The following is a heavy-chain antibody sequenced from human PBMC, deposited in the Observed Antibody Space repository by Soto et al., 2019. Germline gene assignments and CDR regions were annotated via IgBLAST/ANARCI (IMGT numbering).Heavy chain of an antibody. CDR1: GGSFSGYY. J-gene: IGHJ4*02. D-gene: IGHD2-15*01. Sequence: QVQLQQWGAGLLKPSETLSLTCAIYGGSFSGYYWSWIRQPPGMGLEWIGEVDQSGSTNYNPSLKSRVTISGDTSKNLFSLKLNSVTAADTAVYYCARDRQRGYCTGGSFYSYFDYWGQGALVIVSS. CDR2: VDQSGST. V-gene: IGHV4-34*01. CDR3: ARDRQRGYCTGGSFYSYFDY.